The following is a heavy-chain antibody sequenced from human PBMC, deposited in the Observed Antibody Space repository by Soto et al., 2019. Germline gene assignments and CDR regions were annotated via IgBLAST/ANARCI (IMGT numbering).Heavy chain of an antibody. J-gene: IGHJ4*02. V-gene: IGHV3-74*01. CDR3: ARDGDGDYPVDY. CDR1: GFTFSRYW. CDR2: ITNDGRST. D-gene: IGHD4-17*01. Sequence: EVQLVESGGGLVQPGESLRLSCAASGFTFSRYWMHWVRQGPGKGLVWVARITNDGRSTGYADSVKGRFTISGDNAKNTLYLQINSLRAEDTAVYYCARDGDGDYPVDYWGQGTLVTVSS.